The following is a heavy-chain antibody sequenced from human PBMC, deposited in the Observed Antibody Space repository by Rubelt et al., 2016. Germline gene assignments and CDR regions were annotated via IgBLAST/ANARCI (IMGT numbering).Heavy chain of an antibody. Sequence: GSSYTNYADSVKGRFTISRDNSKNTLYLQMNSLRAEDTAVYYCASNYYDSSGYYSADYWGQGTLVTVSS. CDR3: ASNYYDSSGYYSADY. CDR2: GSSYT. D-gene: IGHD3-22*01. V-gene: IGHV3-NL1*01. J-gene: IGHJ4*02.